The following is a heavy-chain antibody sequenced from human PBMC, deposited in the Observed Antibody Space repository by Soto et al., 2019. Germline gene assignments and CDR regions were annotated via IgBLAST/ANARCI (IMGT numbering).Heavy chain of an antibody. D-gene: IGHD6-6*01. CDR2: IYRDGAT. CDR1: GGSIISSPDW. Sequence: PSETLSLTCTVSGGSIISSPDWWGWVRQPPGKGPEWIASIYRDGATYYNPSLNSRVTVFVDSSKNPFSLKLTSVTAADTAIYYCARLAGSSFFTYWGQGTRVTVSS. V-gene: IGHV4-39*01. J-gene: IGHJ4*02. CDR3: ARLAGSSFFTY.